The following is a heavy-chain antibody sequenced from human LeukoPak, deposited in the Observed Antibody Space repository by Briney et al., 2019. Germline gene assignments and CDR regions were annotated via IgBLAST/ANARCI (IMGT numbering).Heavy chain of an antibody. CDR3: VKDGGAGYYGSGSYYNYYYYYAMDD. CDR1: GFTFSSYA. V-gene: IGHV3-64D*06. CDR2: ISSNGGST. J-gene: IGHJ6*04. Sequence: GGSLRLSCSASGFTFSSYAMHWVRQAPGKGLEYVSAISSNGGSTYYADSVKGRFTISRDNSKNTLYLQMSSLRAEDTAVYYCVKDGGAGYYGSGSYYNYYYYYAMDDWGKGTTVTVSS. D-gene: IGHD3-10*01.